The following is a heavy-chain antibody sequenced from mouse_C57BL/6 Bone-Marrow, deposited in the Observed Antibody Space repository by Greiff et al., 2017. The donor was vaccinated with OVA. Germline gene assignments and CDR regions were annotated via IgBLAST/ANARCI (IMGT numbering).Heavy chain of an antibody. V-gene: IGHV1-55*01. CDR1: GYTFTSYW. Sequence: VQLQQPGAELVKPGASVKMSCKASGYTFTSYWITWVKQRPGQGLEWIGDLYPGSGSTNYNEKFKSKATLTVDTSSSTAYMQLSSLTSEDSAVYYCARWEDGYYEYFDVWGTGTTVTVSS. J-gene: IGHJ1*03. CDR3: ARWEDGYYEYFDV. D-gene: IGHD2-3*01. CDR2: LYPGSGST.